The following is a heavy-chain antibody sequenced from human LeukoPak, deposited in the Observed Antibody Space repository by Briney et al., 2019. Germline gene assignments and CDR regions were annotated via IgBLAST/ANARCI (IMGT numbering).Heavy chain of an antibody. Sequence: AETLSLTCAVYGVSLSGYYWSWVRQPPGKGMEWVGEIKHSGSTNYNPSLKSRVTISVATSKNQFSLKLSSVTAADTAVYYCARGGDGDYEPPFDYWGQGTLVTVSS. D-gene: IGHD4-17*01. J-gene: IGHJ4*02. CDR1: GVSLSGYY. CDR3: ARGGDGDYEPPFDY. CDR2: IKHSGST. V-gene: IGHV4-34*01.